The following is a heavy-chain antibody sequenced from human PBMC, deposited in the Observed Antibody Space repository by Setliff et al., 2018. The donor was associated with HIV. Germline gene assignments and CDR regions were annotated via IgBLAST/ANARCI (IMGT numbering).Heavy chain of an antibody. J-gene: IGHJ4*02. D-gene: IGHD3-3*01. CDR2: ISSNTNHI. V-gene: IGHV3-21*01. CDR3: ATSGGYDLWSGYSYFQY. Sequence: GGSLRLSCAASGFTFDDYAMHWVRQAPGKGLEWVLSISSNTNHIYYADSVKGRFTISRDNAENSLFLQLTSLRAEDTAVYYCATSGGYDLWSGYSYFQYWGQGTPVTVSS. CDR1: GFTFDDYA.